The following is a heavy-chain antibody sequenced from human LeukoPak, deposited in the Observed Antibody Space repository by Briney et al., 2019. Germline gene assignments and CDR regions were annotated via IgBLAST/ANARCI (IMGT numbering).Heavy chain of an antibody. CDR3: ARVSPAAGEWELLFDY. Sequence: GASVKVSCKASGYTFTGYYMHWVRQAPGQGLEWMGWINPNSGGTNYAQKFQGRVTMTRDTSISTAYMELSRLRSDDTAVYYCARVSPAAGEWELLFDYWGQGTLVTVSS. CDR1: GYTFTGYY. J-gene: IGHJ4*02. D-gene: IGHD1-26*01. CDR2: INPNSGGT. V-gene: IGHV1-2*02.